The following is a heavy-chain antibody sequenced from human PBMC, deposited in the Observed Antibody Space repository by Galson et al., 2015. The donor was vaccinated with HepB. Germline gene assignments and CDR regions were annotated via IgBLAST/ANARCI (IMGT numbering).Heavy chain of an antibody. D-gene: IGHD6-19*01. V-gene: IGHV5-51*01. CDR2: IYPGDSDT. CDR1: GSSFTSYW. J-gene: IGHJ3*02. Sequence: QSGAEVKKPGESLKISCKGSGSSFTSYWIGWVRQMPGKGLEWMGIIYPGDSDTRYSPSFQGQVTISADKSISTAYLQWSSLKASDTAMYYCARLSGSGWYFNDAFDIWGQGTMVTVSS. CDR3: ARLSGSGWYFNDAFDI.